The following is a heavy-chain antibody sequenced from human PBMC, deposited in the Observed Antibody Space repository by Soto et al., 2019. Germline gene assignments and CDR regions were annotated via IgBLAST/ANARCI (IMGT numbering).Heavy chain of an antibody. CDR2: IYYSGST. Sequence: SETLSLTCTVSGGSISSGGYYWSWIRQPPGKGLEWIGYIYYSGSTNYNPSLKSRVTISVDTSKNQFSLKLSSVTAADTAVYYCARDKITGLFDYWGQGTLVTVSS. CDR1: GGSISSGGYY. D-gene: IGHD2-8*02. CDR3: ARDKITGLFDY. J-gene: IGHJ4*02. V-gene: IGHV4-61*08.